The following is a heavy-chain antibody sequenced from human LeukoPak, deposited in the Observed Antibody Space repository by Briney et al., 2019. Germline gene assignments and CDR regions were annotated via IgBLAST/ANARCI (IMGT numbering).Heavy chain of an antibody. J-gene: IGHJ4*02. D-gene: IGHD1-14*01. V-gene: IGHV4-39*01. CDR2: IYNSGST. CDR1: GGXISSNNYY. Sequence: SETLSLTCTVSGGXISSNNYYWGWIRQPPGKGLEWIGSIYNSGSTYYNPSLKSRVTISVDTSKNQFALKLSSVTAADTAVYYCARDRSSYFDYWGQGTLVTVSS. CDR3: ARDRSSYFDY.